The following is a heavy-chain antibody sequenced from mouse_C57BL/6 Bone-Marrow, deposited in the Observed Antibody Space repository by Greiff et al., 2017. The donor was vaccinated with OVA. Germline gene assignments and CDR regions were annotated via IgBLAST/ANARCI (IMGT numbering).Heavy chain of an antibody. V-gene: IGHV7-3*01. CDR1: GFTFTDYY. J-gene: IGHJ2*01. Sequence: EVKLVESGGGLVQPGGSLSLSCAASGFTFTDYYMSWVRQPPGKALEWLGFISNKANGYTTEYSASVLGRFTITRDNSQSILSLQMNALRAEDSDTYYCSRSTRYDGYDYCDYWGQGTTRTVSS. CDR3: SRSTRYDGYDYCDY. CDR2: ISNKANGYTT. D-gene: IGHD2-3*01.